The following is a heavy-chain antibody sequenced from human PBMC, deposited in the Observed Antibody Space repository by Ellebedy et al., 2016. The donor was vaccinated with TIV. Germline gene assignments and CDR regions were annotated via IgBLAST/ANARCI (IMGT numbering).Heavy chain of an antibody. J-gene: IGHJ5*02. CDR3: ARGSGDTSNSWFDP. D-gene: IGHD5-18*01. CDR1: GYTFTSYG. V-gene: IGHV1-18*01. Sequence: ASVKVSXKASGYTFTSYGISWVRQAPGQGLERMGWISAYNGNTNYAQKLQDRVTMTTDTSTSTAYMELRSLRSDDTAVYYCARGSGDTSNSWFDPWGQGTLVTVSS. CDR2: ISAYNGNT.